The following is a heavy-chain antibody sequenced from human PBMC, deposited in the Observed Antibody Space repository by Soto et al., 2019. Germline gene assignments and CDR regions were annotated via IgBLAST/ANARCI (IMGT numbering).Heavy chain of an antibody. J-gene: IGHJ4*02. CDR2: INAGNGNT. CDR3: ARVVAAPADFDY. Sequence: QVQLVQSGAEEKKPGASVKVSCKASGYTFTGYAMHWVRQAPGQRLEWMGWINAGNGNTKYSQKFQGRVTITRDTSASAAYMGMSSLSSEDTAVYYSARVVAAPADFDYWGQGTLVTVSS. V-gene: IGHV1-3*05. CDR1: GYTFTGYA. D-gene: IGHD6-25*01.